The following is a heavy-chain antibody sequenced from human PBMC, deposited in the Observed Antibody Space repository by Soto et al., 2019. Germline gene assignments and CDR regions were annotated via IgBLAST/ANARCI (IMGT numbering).Heavy chain of an antibody. CDR2: MNPNSGNT. Sequence: GASVKVSCKASGYTFTSYDINWVRQATGQGLEWMGWMNPNSGNTGYAQKFQGRVTMTRNTSISTAYMELSSLRSEDTAVYYCARVGYDFWSGYYVVPTNYYYMAVWGKGTTVIVSS. CDR1: GYTFTSYD. D-gene: IGHD3-3*01. J-gene: IGHJ6*03. V-gene: IGHV1-8*01. CDR3: ARVGYDFWSGYYVVPTNYYYMAV.